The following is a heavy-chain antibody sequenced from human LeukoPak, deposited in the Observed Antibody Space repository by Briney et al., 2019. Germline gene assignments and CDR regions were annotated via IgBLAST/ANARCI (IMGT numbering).Heavy chain of an antibody. J-gene: IGHJ4*02. CDR2: ISAYNGNT. CDR1: GYTFTSYG. V-gene: IGHV1-18*01. CDR3: ARSRMGYYDSSGYYYYFDY. Sequence: ASVKVSCKASGYTFTSYGISWVRQAPGQGLEWMGWISAYNGNTNYAQKFQGRVTITADESTSTAYMELSSLRSEDTAVYYCARSRMGYYDSSGYYYYFDYWGQGTLVTVSS. D-gene: IGHD3-22*01.